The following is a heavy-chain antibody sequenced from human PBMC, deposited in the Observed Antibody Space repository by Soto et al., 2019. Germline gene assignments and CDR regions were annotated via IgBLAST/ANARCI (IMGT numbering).Heavy chain of an antibody. V-gene: IGHV3-23*01. D-gene: IGHD6-13*01. Sequence: GGSLRLSCAASGFTFSSYAMSWVRQAPGKGLEWVSAISGSGGSTYYADSVKGRFTISRDDSKNMVYLQMNSLKTEDTGIYYCTTVSYSTRKIAGLDNWGQEPLFTVSP. J-gene: IGHJ4*02. CDR2: ISGSGGST. CDR3: TTVSYSTRKIAGLDN. CDR1: GFTFSSYA.